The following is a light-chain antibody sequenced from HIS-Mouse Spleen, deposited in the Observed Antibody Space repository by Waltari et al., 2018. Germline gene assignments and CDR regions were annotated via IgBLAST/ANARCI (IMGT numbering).Light chain of an antibody. Sequence: SYELTQPPSVSVSPGQTARITCSGDALPNKYPYWYQQKSGQAPVLVINEDSKRPSGIPERFSGSSSGTMATLTISGAQVEDEADYYCYSTDSSGNHRVFGGGTKLTVL. V-gene: IGLV3-10*01. CDR2: EDS. CDR3: YSTDSSGNHRV. CDR1: ALPNKY. J-gene: IGLJ2*01.